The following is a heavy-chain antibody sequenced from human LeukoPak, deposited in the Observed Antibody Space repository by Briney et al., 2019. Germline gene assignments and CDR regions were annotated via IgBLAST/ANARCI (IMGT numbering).Heavy chain of an antibody. CDR2: IYSGGST. Sequence: PGGSLRLSCAASGFTVSSNYMSWVRQAPGKGLEWVSVIYSGGSTYYADSVKGRFIISRDNSKNTLYLQMNSLRAEDTAVYYCARVMYYYGSGSYYSHFDYWGQGTLVTVSS. J-gene: IGHJ4*02. V-gene: IGHV3-66*01. D-gene: IGHD3-10*01. CDR1: GFTVSSNY. CDR3: ARVMYYYGSGSYYSHFDY.